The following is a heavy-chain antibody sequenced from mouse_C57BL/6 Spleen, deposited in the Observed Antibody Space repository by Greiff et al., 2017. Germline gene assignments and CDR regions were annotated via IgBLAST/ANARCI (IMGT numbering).Heavy chain of an antibody. CDR1: GFTFSDYG. Sequence: EVKLMESGGGLVKPGGSLKLSCAASGFTFSDYGMHWVRQAPEKGLEWVAYISSGSSTIYYADTVKGRFTISRDNAKNTLFLQMTSLRSEDTAMYYCATNYGNWYFDVWGTGTTVTVSS. V-gene: IGHV5-17*01. J-gene: IGHJ1*03. CDR3: ATNYGNWYFDV. D-gene: IGHD2-1*01. CDR2: ISSGSSTI.